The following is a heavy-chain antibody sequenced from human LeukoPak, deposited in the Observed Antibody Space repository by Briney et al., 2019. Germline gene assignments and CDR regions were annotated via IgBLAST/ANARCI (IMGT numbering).Heavy chain of an antibody. CDR1: GASISSGSNY. CDR3: ARDWHDYSNYGYYMDV. Sequence: ASETLSLTCSVSGASISSGSNYWGWIRQPPGKGLEWIGSIYYSGSTYYNPSLKSRVTISVDTSKNQFSLKLSSVTAADTAVYYCARDWHDYSNYGYYMDVWGKGTTVTVSS. J-gene: IGHJ6*03. CDR2: IYYSGST. D-gene: IGHD4-11*01. V-gene: IGHV4-39*07.